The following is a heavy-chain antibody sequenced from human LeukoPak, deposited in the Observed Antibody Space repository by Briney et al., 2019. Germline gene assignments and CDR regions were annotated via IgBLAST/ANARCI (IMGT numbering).Heavy chain of an antibody. D-gene: IGHD2-2*01. V-gene: IGHV1-2*02. CDR1: GYTFTDYY. Sequence: ASVKVSCKASGYTFTDYYIHWVRQAPGQGLEWLGWINPNSGGTKYAQKFQGRVTMTRVPSISTAYMELSRLKSDDTAVYYCARPQLLSPFDIWGQGTMVTVSS. CDR2: INPNSGGT. CDR3: ARPQLLSPFDI. J-gene: IGHJ3*02.